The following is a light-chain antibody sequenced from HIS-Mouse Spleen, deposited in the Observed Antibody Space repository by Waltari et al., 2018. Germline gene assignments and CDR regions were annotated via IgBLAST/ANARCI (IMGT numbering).Light chain of an antibody. CDR2: AAS. V-gene: IGKV1-9*01. J-gene: IGKJ1*01. Sequence: DIQLTQSPSFLSASVGDRVTITCRASQGIRSYLAWYQQTPGKAPKLLIYAASTLQSGVPSRFSGSGSGTEFTRTISSLQPEDFATYYCQQLNSYPPTFGQGTKVEIK. CDR1: QGIRSY. CDR3: QQLNSYPPT.